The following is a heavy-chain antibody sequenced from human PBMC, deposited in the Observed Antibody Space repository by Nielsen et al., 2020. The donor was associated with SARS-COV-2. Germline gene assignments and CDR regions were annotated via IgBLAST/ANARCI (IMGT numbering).Heavy chain of an antibody. CDR1: GFTFDDYA. CDR2: ITWNGDST. Sequence: GSLRLSCAASGFTFDDYALSWVRQVPGKGLEWVSRITWNGDSTGYADSVKGRFTISRDNAKNSLFLQMNSLRAEDTAIYYCARDRDVDYFDSWGQGTLVTVSS. CDR3: ARDRDVDYFDS. V-gene: IGHV3-20*04. J-gene: IGHJ4*02.